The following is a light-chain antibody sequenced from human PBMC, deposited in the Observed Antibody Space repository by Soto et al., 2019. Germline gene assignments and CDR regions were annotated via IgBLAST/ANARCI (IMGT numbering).Light chain of an antibody. CDR2: HAS. J-gene: IGKJ1*01. CDR3: QQYNDWPAT. Sequence: EIVMTQSPATLSVSPGERAALSCRASQSVNTNLVWYQQKPGQAPRLIIEHASTRATGIPARFSGSGSGTEFTLTISSLLSEDFAVYYCQQYNDWPATFGQGTKVEIK. V-gene: IGKV3-15*01. CDR1: QSVNTN.